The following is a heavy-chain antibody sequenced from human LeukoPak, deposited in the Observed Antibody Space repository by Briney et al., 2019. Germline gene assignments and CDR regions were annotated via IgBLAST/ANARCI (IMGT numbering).Heavy chain of an antibody. J-gene: IGHJ4*02. CDR1: GGSISSYY. CDR3: ARHLLDTSTSFDS. CDR2: IYYSGST. D-gene: IGHD2-2*01. V-gene: IGHV4-59*08. Sequence: MPSETLSLTCTVSGGSISSYYWSWIRQPPGKGLEWIGYIYYSGSTNYNPSLKSRVTISVDTSKNQFSLKLSSVTAADTAVYYCARHLLDTSTSFDSWGQGTLVTVSS.